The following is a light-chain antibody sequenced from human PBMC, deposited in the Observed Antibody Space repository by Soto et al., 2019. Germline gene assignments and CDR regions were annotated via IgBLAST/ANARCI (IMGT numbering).Light chain of an antibody. V-gene: IGKV1-5*03. CDR1: QSISRW. Sequence: DIQMTQSPSTLSASVGDRVTITYRASQSISRWLAWYQQKPGTAPKLLIYGASTLESGVPSRFSGSRSGTEFTLTVSSLQPDDFANYYCQQYNDSFPYTFGQGPKVDI. CDR2: GAS. J-gene: IGKJ2*01. CDR3: QQYNDSFPYT.